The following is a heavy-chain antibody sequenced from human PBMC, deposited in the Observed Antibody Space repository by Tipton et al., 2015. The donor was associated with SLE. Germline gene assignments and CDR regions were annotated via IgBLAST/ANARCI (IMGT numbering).Heavy chain of an antibody. CDR1: GFTFSSYE. D-gene: IGHD1-26*01. Sequence: SLRLSCAASGFTFSSYEMNWVRQAPGKGLEWVSSISSSSSYIYYADSVKGRFTISRDNAKNSLYLQMNSLRAEDTAVYYCARGKVGANGAFDIWGQGTMVTVSS. J-gene: IGHJ3*02. CDR3: ARGKVGANGAFDI. CDR2: ISSSSSYI. V-gene: IGHV3-21*01.